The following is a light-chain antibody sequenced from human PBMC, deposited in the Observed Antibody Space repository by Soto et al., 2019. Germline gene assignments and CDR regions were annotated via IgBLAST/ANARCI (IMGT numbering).Light chain of an antibody. CDR2: DAS. CDR1: QSISSW. J-gene: IGKJ4*01. Sequence: DIPMTQSPSTLSASLVGGVTITCRPSQSISSWLAWYQQKPGKAPKLLIYDASTLESGVPSRFSGSGSGTEFTLTISSLQPDDFATYYCQQFNSYVSLTFGGGTEVDIK. CDR3: QQFNSYVSLT. V-gene: IGKV1-5*01.